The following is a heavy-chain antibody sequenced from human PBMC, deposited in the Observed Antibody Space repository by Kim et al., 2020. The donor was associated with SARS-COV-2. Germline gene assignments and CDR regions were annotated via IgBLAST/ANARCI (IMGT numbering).Heavy chain of an antibody. CDR3: ARVVYYGVDV. Sequence: SETLSLTCTVSGGSISNFYWSWIRQPAGEGLEWIGRIYTNGNTVYNPSLKSRVTMSVDTSKNQFSLKLSSVTAADTAVYYCARVVYYGVDVWGQGITVSV. V-gene: IGHV4-4*07. J-gene: IGHJ6*02. CDR1: GGSISNFY. CDR2: IYTNGNT. D-gene: IGHD3-16*01.